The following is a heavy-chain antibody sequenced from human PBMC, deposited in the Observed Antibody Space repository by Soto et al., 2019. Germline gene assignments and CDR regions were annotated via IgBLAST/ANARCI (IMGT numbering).Heavy chain of an antibody. D-gene: IGHD1-26*01. J-gene: IGHJ4*02. CDR3: ASTAGGSSLDY. V-gene: IGHV3-11*01. CDR1: GFTFIDYY. Sequence: WGSLRLSCAASGFTFIDYYMIFIRHAPGKGLEWVSYISSSGSTIYYADSVKGRFTISRDNAKNSLYLQMNSLRAEDTAVYYCASTAGGSSLDYWGQGTLVTVSS. CDR2: ISSSGSTI.